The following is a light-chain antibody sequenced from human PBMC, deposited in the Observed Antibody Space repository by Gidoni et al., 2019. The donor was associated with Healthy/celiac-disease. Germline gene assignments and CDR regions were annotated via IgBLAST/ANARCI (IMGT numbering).Light chain of an antibody. J-gene: IGKJ5*01. CDR3: QQRSNWPPVT. Sequence: TLTCRASQSVSSYLAWYQQKPGQAPRLLMYDASNRATGIPARFSGSGAGTDFTLTISSLEPEDVAVYYCQQRSNWPPVTFGQGTQLEIK. V-gene: IGKV3-11*01. CDR1: QSVSSY. CDR2: DAS.